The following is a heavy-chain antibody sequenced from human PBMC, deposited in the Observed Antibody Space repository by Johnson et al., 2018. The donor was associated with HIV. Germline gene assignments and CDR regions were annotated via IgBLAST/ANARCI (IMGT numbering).Heavy chain of an antibody. J-gene: IGHJ3*02. CDR3: AKLRSGSYAVDAFDI. CDR2: IRYDGSNK. Sequence: QVQLVESGGGVVQPGESLRLSCRTFGFTFSYHGMHWVRQAPGKGLEWVAFIRYDGSNKYYADSVKGRFTISRDNSKNMLYLQMNSLRAEDTAVYYCAKLRSGSYAVDAFDIWGQGTMVTVSS. D-gene: IGHD1-26*01. CDR1: GFTFSYHG. V-gene: IGHV3-30*02.